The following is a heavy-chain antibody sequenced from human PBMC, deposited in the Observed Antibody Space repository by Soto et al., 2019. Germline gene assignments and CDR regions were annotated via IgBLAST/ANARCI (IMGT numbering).Heavy chain of an antibody. D-gene: IGHD3-3*01. V-gene: IGHV1-2*02. CDR2: INPATGAA. CDR1: GYPVTAYY. CDR3: ARGGGVGVAGSAAFDM. Sequence: QLHLVQSGAVVKKPGASVTVSCSASGYPVTAYYMHWVRQAPGRGLEWMGGINPATGAAKYTQTFQGRVTRTRETSTRTVFMELSGLTSEDTAVFSCARGGGVGVAGSAAFDMWGQGTLVTVSS. J-gene: IGHJ3*02.